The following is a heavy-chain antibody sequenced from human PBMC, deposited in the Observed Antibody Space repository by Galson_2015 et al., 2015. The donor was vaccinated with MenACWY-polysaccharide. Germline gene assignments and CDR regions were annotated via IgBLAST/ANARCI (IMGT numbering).Heavy chain of an antibody. Sequence: PADSDTRYSPPFHGQVTISADKSISTAYLQWSSLKASDTAVYYCARLSATGTVTFDYWGQGTLVTVSS. V-gene: IGHV5-51*01. CDR2: PADSDT. CDR3: ARLSATGTVTFDY. D-gene: IGHD4-17*01. J-gene: IGHJ4*02.